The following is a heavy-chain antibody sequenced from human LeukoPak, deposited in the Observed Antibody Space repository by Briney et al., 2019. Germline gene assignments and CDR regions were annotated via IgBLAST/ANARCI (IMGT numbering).Heavy chain of an antibody. D-gene: IGHD1-26*01. CDR3: AKDGYSGSQNDY. J-gene: IGHJ4*02. V-gene: IGHV3-23*01. Sequence: GGSLRLSCAASGFTFSSYGMSWVRQAPGKGLEWVSTISGRGASTYYADSVNGRFTISRDNSKNTMYLQMNSLRAEDTAVYYCAKDGYSGSQNDYWGQGTLVTVSS. CDR1: GFTFSSYG. CDR2: ISGRGAST.